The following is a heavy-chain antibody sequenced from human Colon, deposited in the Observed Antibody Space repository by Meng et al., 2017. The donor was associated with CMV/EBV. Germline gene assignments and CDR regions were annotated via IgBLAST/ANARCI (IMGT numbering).Heavy chain of an antibody. J-gene: IGHJ4*02. V-gene: IGHV1-69*10. CDR2: IIPSLGIT. CDR3: ARGGFGVIAPYHFDY. D-gene: IGHD3-16*01. Sequence: SGGTFSSYAINWVRQAPGQGLEWLGGIIPSLGITNSAQKFQGRVTITADKSTSTAYMEQSSLRSEDTAVYYCARGGFGVIAPYHFDYWGQGTLVTVSS. CDR1: GGTFSSYA.